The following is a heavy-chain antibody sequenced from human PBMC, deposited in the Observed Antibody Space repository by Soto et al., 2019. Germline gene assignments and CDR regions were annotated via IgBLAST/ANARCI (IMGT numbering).Heavy chain of an antibody. V-gene: IGHV4-34*01. CDR2: INHSGST. CDR3: ARGETYYYDSSGYYFDY. Sequence: ETLSLTCAVYGGSFSGYYWSWIRQPPGKGLEWIGEINHSGSTNYNPSLKSRVTISVDTSKNQFSLKLSSVTAADTAVYYCARGETYYYDSSGYYFDYWGQGTLVTVSS. J-gene: IGHJ4*02. CDR1: GGSFSGYY. D-gene: IGHD3-22*01.